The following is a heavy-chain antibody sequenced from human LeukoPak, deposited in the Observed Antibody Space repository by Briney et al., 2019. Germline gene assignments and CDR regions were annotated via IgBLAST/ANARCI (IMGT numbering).Heavy chain of an antibody. V-gene: IGHV3-23*01. CDR1: GFTFRRYG. Sequence: GGSLRPSCAASGFTFRRYGMTWVRQAPGKGLEWVSAISDSGGDITSYADSVKGRFTISRDNSKNTLYLQMNSLRAEDTAIYYCAPRGVEAAWGQGALVTVSS. J-gene: IGHJ5*02. D-gene: IGHD3-10*01. CDR2: ISDSGGDIT. CDR3: APRGVEAA.